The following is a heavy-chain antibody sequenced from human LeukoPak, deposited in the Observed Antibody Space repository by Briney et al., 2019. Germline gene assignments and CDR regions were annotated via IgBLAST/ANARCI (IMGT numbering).Heavy chain of an antibody. D-gene: IGHD4-23*01. CDR3: ARGGHDYGGNNYFDY. CDR2: IYYSGSA. CDR1: AGSISSSSHY. V-gene: IGHV4-39*07. Sequence: KASETLSLTCTVSAGSISSSSHYWGWIRQSPGKGLEWIGSIYYSGSAYYNPSLKSRVTISVDTSKNQFSLKLSSVTAADTAVYYCARGGHDYGGNNYFDYWGQGTLVTVSS. J-gene: IGHJ4*02.